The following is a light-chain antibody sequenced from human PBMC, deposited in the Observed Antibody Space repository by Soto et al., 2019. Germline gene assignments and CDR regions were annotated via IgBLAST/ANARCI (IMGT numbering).Light chain of an antibody. V-gene: IGKV3-20*01. CDR1: QSVSSSY. J-gene: IGKJ1*01. Sequence: PGDRATLSCRASQSVSSSYLAWYQQKPGQAPRXLIYGASSRATGIPDRFSGSGAGTDFTLTISRLEPEDFAVYYCQQYGSSPKTFGQGTKVDIK. CDR2: GAS. CDR3: QQYGSSPKT.